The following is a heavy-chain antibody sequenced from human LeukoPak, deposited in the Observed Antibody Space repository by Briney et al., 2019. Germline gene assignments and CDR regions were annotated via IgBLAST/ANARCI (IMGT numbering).Heavy chain of an antibody. CDR3: ARGTHDYGDYGTFDY. CDR1: X. V-gene: IGHV4-34*01. Sequence: XXSXXXXPPGXXLEWIGEINHSGSTNYNPSLRSRVTISVDTSKNQFSLKLSSVTAADTAVYYCARGTHDYGDYGTFDYWGQGTLVTVSS. CDR2: INHSGST. J-gene: IGHJ4*02. D-gene: IGHD4-17*01.